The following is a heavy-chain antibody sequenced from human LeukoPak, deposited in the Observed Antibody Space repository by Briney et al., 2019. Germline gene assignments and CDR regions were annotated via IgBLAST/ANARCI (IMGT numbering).Heavy chain of an antibody. CDR2: ISSSSSTT. CDR3: ARDRIAARTPDY. D-gene: IGHD6-6*01. V-gene: IGHV3-48*04. J-gene: IGHJ4*02. Sequence: GGSLRLSCAASGFTFSSYSMDWVRQAPGKGLEWVSYISSSSSTTYYADSVKGRFTISRDNAKNSLYLQMNSLRAEDTAVYYCARDRIAARTPDYWGQGTLVTVSS. CDR1: GFTFSSYS.